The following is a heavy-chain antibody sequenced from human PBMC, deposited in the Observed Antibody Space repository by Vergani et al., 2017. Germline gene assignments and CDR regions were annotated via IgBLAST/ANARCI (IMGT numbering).Heavy chain of an antibody. Sequence: QVQLVQSGAEVKKPGSSVKVSCKASGGTFSSYAISWVRQAPGQGLEWMGRIIPIFGTANYAQKFQGRVTITADEATSTAYMALSSLRSEDTAVYYCARDEVSYGYYYYGMDVWGQGTTVTVSS. CDR2: IIPIFGTA. J-gene: IGHJ6*02. CDR1: GGTFSSYA. V-gene: IGHV1-69*18. D-gene: IGHD5-18*01. CDR3: ARDEVSYGYYYYGMDV.